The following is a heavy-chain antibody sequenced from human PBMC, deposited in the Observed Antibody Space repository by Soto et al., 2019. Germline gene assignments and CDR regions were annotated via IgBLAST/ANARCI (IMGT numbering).Heavy chain of an antibody. J-gene: IGHJ4*02. CDR3: ARQGYCTNGVCYTLNFDY. Sequence: SETLSLTCTVSGGSISSGCYYWSWIRQHPGKGLEWIGYIYYSGSTYYNPSLKSRVTISVDTSKNQFSLKLSSVTAADTAVYYCARQGYCTNGVCYTLNFDYWGQGTLVTVSS. CDR2: IYYSGST. V-gene: IGHV4-31*03. CDR1: GGSISSGCYY. D-gene: IGHD2-8*01.